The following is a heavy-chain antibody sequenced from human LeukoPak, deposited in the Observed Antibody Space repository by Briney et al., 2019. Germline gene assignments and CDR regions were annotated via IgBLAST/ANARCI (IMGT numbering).Heavy chain of an antibody. CDR3: ARGGNPRDITIFGVGRDAFDI. V-gene: IGHV1-2*02. D-gene: IGHD3-3*01. Sequence: ASVKVSCKASGDTFTGYYMHCVRQAPGQGLEWMGWINPNSGGTNYAQKFQGRVTMTRDTSISTAYMELSRLRSDDTAVYYCARGGNPRDITIFGVGRDAFDIWGQGTMVTVSS. CDR1: GDTFTGYY. J-gene: IGHJ3*02. CDR2: INPNSGGT.